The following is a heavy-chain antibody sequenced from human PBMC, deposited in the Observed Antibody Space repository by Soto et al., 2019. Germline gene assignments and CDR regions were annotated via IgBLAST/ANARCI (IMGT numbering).Heavy chain of an antibody. J-gene: IGHJ3*02. CDR3: ARGSRLYYYDSSGYYYGDAFDI. CDR1: GGSFSGYY. Sequence: LSLTCAVYGGSFSGYYWSWIRQPPGKGLEWIGEINHSGSTNYNPSLKSRVTISVDTSKNQFSLKLSSVTAADTAVYYCARGSRLYYYDSSGYYYGDAFDIWGQGTMVTVSS. CDR2: INHSGST. D-gene: IGHD3-22*01. V-gene: IGHV4-34*01.